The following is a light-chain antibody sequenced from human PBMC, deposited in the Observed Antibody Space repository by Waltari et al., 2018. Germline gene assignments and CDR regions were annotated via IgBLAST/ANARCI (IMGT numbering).Light chain of an antibody. CDR2: DVS. CDR1: SSDVGNYKY. Sequence: QSALTQPPSVSGSPGQSVTISCTGTSSDVGNYKYVSWYQQHPGKAPKLMIYDVSQRPSGVPDRFSGSKSGNTASLTVSGLQAEDEADYYCSSYAGSNNRVFGGGTKLTVL. J-gene: IGLJ3*02. CDR3: SSYAGSNNRV. V-gene: IGLV2-8*01.